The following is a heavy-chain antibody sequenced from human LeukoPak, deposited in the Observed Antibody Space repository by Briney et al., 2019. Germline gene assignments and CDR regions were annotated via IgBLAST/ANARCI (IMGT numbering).Heavy chain of an antibody. Sequence: GGSLRLSCAASGFTVSSNYMSWVRQAPGKGLEWVSVIYSGGSTYYADSVKGRFSTSRHNSKNTLYLQMNSLRAEDTAVYYCASTSYSSGWYYFDYWGQGTLVTVSS. V-gene: IGHV3-53*04. CDR3: ASTSYSSGWYYFDY. CDR2: IYSGGST. D-gene: IGHD6-19*01. J-gene: IGHJ4*02. CDR1: GFTVSSNY.